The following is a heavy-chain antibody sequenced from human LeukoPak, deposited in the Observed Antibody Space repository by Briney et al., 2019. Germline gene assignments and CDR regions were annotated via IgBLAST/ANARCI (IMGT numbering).Heavy chain of an antibody. V-gene: IGHV3-7*04. CDR1: GFTFSSYW. J-gene: IGHJ4*02. Sequence: GGSLRLSCAASGFTFSSYWMSWVRQAPGKGLEWVANIKQDGSEKYYVDSVKGRFTISRDNAKNSLYLQMNSLRAEDTAVYYCARVTGGLGELSIVYYFDYWGQGTLVTVPS. CDR3: ARVTGGLGELSIVYYFDY. CDR2: IKQDGSEK. D-gene: IGHD3-16*02.